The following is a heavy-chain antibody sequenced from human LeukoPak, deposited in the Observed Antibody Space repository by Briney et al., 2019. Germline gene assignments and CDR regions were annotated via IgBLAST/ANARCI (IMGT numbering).Heavy chain of an antibody. J-gene: IGHJ6*02. V-gene: IGHV4-34*01. CDR1: GGSFSGYY. Sequence: SETLSLTCAVYGGSFSGYYWSWIRQPPAKGLEWIGEINHSGSTNYNPSLKSRVTISVDTSKNQFSLKLSSVTAADTAVYYCARGYYIRYSPRDYYYGMDVWGQGTTVTVSS. CDR2: INHSGST. D-gene: IGHD3-10*01. CDR3: ARGYYIRYSPRDYYYGMDV.